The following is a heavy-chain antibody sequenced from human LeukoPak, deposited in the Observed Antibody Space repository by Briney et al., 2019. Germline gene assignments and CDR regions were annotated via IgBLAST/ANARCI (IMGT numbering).Heavy chain of an antibody. CDR3: VKDGHGSEIFDY. D-gene: IGHD3-10*01. J-gene: IGHJ4*02. CDR2: IRYDGSNK. Sequence: HPGGSLRLSCTASGFNFYKYGMHWVRQAPGKGLEWVAFIRYDGSNKYYADSVKGRFTISRDNSKNTLYLQMNSLRAEDTAVYYCVKDGHGSEIFDYWGQGTLVTASS. V-gene: IGHV3-30*02. CDR1: GFNFYKYG.